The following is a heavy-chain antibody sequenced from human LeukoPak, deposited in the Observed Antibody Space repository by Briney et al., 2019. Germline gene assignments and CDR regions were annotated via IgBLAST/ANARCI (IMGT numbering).Heavy chain of an antibody. CDR2: IYYSGST. CDR1: HGSINSNY. D-gene: IGHD3-22*01. CDR3: ARWGHFDTSGYFVVDY. Sequence: SETLSLTCTVSHGSINSNYWSWIRQPPGKGLEWIGYIYYSGSTKYNPSLQSRVSISIDTSKKHFSLNLRSVTAVDTAVYYCARWGHFDTSGYFVVDYWGQGTLVTVSS. V-gene: IGHV4-59*01. J-gene: IGHJ4*02.